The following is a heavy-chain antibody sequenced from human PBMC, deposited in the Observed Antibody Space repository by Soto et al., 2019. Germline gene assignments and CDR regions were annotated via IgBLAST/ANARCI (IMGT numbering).Heavy chain of an antibody. D-gene: IGHD3-22*01. CDR1: GGSISSGDYY. Sequence: PSETLSLTCTVSGGSISSGDYYWSWIRQPPGKGLEWIGYIYYSGSTYYNPSLKSRVTISVDTSKIQFSLKLSSVTAADTAVCYCYEAWYDSSGYYRDYWGQGTLVTVSS. CDR3: YEAWYDSSGYYRDY. J-gene: IGHJ4*02. CDR2: IYYSGST. V-gene: IGHV4-30-4*01.